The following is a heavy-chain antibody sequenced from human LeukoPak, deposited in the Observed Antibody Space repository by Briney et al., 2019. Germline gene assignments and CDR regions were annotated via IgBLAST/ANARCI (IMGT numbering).Heavy chain of an antibody. Sequence: GGSLRLSCAASGFTFSSYSMHWVRQAPGKGLEWVSYISSSSSTIYYADSVKGRFTVSRDNAKNSLYLQMNSLRAEDTAVYYCARSSTSGGFDPWGQGTLVTVSS. CDR2: ISSSSSTI. V-gene: IGHV3-48*04. J-gene: IGHJ5*02. CDR1: GFTFSSYS. D-gene: IGHD2-2*01. CDR3: ARSSTSGGFDP.